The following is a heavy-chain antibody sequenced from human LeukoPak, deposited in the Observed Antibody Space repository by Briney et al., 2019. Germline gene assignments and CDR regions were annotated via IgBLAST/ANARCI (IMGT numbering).Heavy chain of an antibody. V-gene: IGHV4-34*01. D-gene: IGHD1-26*01. CDR2: INHSGSA. J-gene: IGHJ6*02. Sequence: KPSETLSLTCAVYGGSSSGYYWSWIRQPPGKGLEWIGEINHSGSANYNPSLKSRVTMSIDTSKNHFSLKLISVTAADTAVYYCREERRRTSGSYGMYDYYGMDVWGQGTTVTVSS. CDR1: GGSSSGYY. CDR3: REERRRTSGSYGMYDYYGMDV.